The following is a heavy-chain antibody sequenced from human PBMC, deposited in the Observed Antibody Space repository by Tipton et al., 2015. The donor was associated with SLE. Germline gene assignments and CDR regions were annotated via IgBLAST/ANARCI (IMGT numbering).Heavy chain of an antibody. CDR2: ISSSSSYI. CDR1: GFTFSSYS. J-gene: IGHJ6*02. CDR3: ARLLLRFGESDYGMDV. D-gene: IGHD3-10*01. Sequence: GSLRLSCAASGFTFSSYSMNWVRQAPGKGLEWVSSISSSSSYIYYADSVKGRFTISRDNAKNSLYLQMNSLRAEDTAVYYCARLLLRFGESDYGMDVWGQGTTVTVSS. V-gene: IGHV3-21*01.